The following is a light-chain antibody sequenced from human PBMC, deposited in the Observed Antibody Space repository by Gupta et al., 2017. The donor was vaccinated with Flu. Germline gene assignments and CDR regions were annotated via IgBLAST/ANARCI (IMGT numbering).Light chain of an antibody. V-gene: IGLV6-57*01. CDR3: QSYDSSNQGRWV. CDR1: SGSIASNY. Sequence: NFMLTQPHSVSESPGKTVTISCTRSSGSIASNYVQWYQQRPGSSPTTVIYEDNQRPPGVPDRFSGSIDSSSNSASLTISGLKTEDEADYYCQSYDSSNQGRWVSGGGTKLTVL. CDR2: EDN. J-gene: IGLJ3*02.